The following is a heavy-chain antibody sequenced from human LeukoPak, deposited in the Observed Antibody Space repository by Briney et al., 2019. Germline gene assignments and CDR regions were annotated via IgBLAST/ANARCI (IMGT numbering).Heavy chain of an antibody. CDR2: IYYSGYT. CDR3: ARTTEAHSWRTRYYDYYMDV. CDR1: GGSVSSSDYN. J-gene: IGHJ6*03. D-gene: IGHD6-13*01. Sequence: PSETLSLTCTVSGGSVSSSDYNWAWFRQPPGKGLEWIGTIYYSGYTYYSPSLKSRVTISVDTSKNQFSLKLSSVTAADTAVYYCARTTEAHSWRTRYYDYYMDVWGKGTTVTVSS. V-gene: IGHV4-39*07.